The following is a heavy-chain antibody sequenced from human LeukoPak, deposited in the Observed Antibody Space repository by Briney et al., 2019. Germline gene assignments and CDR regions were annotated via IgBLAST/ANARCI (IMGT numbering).Heavy chain of an antibody. CDR1: GYSFTSYW. CDR2: IYPGDSDT. J-gene: IGHJ3*02. V-gene: IGHV5-51*01. CDR3: ARPAWDILTGYLPDAFDI. D-gene: IGHD3-9*01. Sequence: KHGESLKISCKGSGYSFTSYWIGWVRQMPGKGLEWMGIIYPGDSDTRYSPSFQGQVTISADKSISTAYLQWSSLKASDTAMYYCARPAWDILTGYLPDAFDIWGQGTMVTVSS.